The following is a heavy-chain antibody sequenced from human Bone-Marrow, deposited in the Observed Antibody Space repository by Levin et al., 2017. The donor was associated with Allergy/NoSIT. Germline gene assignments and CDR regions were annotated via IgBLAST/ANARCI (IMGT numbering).Heavy chain of an antibody. CDR1: GFTFSSYW. J-gene: IGHJ3*02. Sequence: LSLTCAASGFTFSSYWMSWVRQAPGKGLEWVANIKQDGSEKYYVDSVKGRFTISRDNTKSSLYLQMNSLRAEDTAVYYCARVKEWPYDAFDIWGLGTMVSVSS. V-gene: IGHV3-7*04. D-gene: IGHD3-3*01. CDR2: IKQDGSEK. CDR3: ARVKEWPYDAFDI.